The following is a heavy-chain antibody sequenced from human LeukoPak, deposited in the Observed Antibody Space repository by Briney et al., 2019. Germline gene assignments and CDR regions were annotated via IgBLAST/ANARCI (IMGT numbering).Heavy chain of an antibody. V-gene: IGHV4-4*09. Sequence: SETLSLTCTVSGGSTSSYCWSWVRQSPGKGLEWIGYIFTSGRTGYNPSLKSRVTMSVDTSKNQLSMELRFLTAADTAVYYCATSHDVKTAPYDLWGQGTLVTVSS. CDR1: GGSTSSYC. CDR2: IFTSGRT. D-gene: IGHD2-21*01. J-gene: IGHJ5*02. CDR3: ATSHDVKTAPYDL.